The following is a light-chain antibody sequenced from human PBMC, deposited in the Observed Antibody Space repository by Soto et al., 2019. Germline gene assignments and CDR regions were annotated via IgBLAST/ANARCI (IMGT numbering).Light chain of an antibody. CDR2: DTS. CDR3: QQRRNWPLT. J-gene: IGKJ4*01. Sequence: IVLTQSPATLSLSPGERSTLSCRASQSVDTYLAWYRQKPGQAPRVLIYDTSKRATGIPARFSGSGSGTDFTLTISSLEPEDFAVYYCQQRRNWPLTFGGGTKVEIK. CDR1: QSVDTY. V-gene: IGKV3-11*01.